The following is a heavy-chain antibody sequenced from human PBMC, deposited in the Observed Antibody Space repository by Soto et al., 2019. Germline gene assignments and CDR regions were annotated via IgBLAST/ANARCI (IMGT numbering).Heavy chain of an antibody. Sequence: GGSLRLSCAASGFTFSSYEMNWVRQAPGKGLEWVSYISSSGSTIYYADSVKGRLTISRDNAKNSLYLQMNSLRAEDTAVYYCARGRSRGGEYFDYWGQGTLVTVSS. CDR2: ISSSGSTI. D-gene: IGHD2-15*01. J-gene: IGHJ4*02. V-gene: IGHV3-48*03. CDR1: GFTFSSYE. CDR3: ARGRSRGGEYFDY.